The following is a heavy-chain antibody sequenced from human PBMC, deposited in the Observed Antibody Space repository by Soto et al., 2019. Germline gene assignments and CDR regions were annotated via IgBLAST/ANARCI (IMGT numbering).Heavy chain of an antibody. D-gene: IGHD1-7*01. CDR3: AIDVVSSTEYTWNYGTYFDY. CDR1: GYTFTSYA. J-gene: IGHJ4*02. Sequence: ASVKVSRKASGYTFTSYAMHWVRQAPGQRLEGMGWINAGNGNTKYSQKFQGRVTITRDTSASTAYMELSSLRSEDTAVYYFAIDVVSSTEYTWNYGTYFDYWGQGALVTVSS. CDR2: INAGNGNT. V-gene: IGHV1-3*01.